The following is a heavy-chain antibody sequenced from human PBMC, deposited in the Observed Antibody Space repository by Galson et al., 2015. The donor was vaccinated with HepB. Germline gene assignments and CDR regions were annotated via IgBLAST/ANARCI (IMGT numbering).Heavy chain of an antibody. CDR2: IIPIFGTA. D-gene: IGHD5-12*01. Sequence: SVTVSCKASGGTFSSYAISWVRQAPGQGLEWMGGIIPIFGTANYAQKFQGRVTITADESTSTAYMELSSLRSEDTAVYYCARAVDKTRQGYYYYGMDVWGQGTTVTVSS. CDR1: GGTFSSYA. J-gene: IGHJ6*02. V-gene: IGHV1-69*13. CDR3: ARAVDKTRQGYYYYGMDV.